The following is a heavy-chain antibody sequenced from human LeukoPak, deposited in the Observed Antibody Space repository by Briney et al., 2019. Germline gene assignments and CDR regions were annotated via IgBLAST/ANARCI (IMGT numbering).Heavy chain of an antibody. D-gene: IGHD1-7*01. CDR2: IIPVLGIA. V-gene: IGHV1-69*04. CDR3: ARDYATGTTLTPFDY. J-gene: IGHJ4*02. CDR1: GGTFSSYA. Sequence: SVKVSCKASGGTFSSYAFSWVRQAPGQGLEWMGRIIPVLGIANYAQNFQGRVTITADKSTSTAYMELSSLRSEDTAVYYCARDYATGTTLTPFDYWGQGTLVTVSS.